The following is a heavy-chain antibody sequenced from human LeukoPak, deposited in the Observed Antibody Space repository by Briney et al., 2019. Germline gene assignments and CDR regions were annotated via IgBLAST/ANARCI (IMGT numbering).Heavy chain of an antibody. D-gene: IGHD3-10*01. CDR3: AKGMGSYGSGSYSPD. J-gene: IGHJ4*02. CDR2: ISYDGSNK. Sequence: PGGSLRLSCAASGFTFSSYGMHWGRQAPGKGLEWVAVISYDGSNKYYADSVKGRFTISRDNSKNTLYLQMNSLRAEDTAVYYCAKGMGSYGSGSYSPDWGQGTLVTVSS. V-gene: IGHV3-30*18. CDR1: GFTFSSYG.